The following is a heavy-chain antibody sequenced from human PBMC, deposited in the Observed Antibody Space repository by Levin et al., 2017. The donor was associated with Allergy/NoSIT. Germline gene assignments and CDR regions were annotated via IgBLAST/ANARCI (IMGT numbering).Heavy chain of an antibody. CDR3: ARDLPVLTRYIWGSYRPGFGY. CDR2: INTNTGNP. Sequence: ASVKVSCKASGYTFTSYAMNWVRQAPGQGLEWMGWINTNTGNPTYAQGFTGRFVFSLDTSVSTAYLQISSLKAEDTAVYYCARDLPVLTRYIWGSYRPGFGYWGQGTLVTVSS. D-gene: IGHD3-16*02. J-gene: IGHJ4*02. V-gene: IGHV7-4-1*02. CDR1: GYTFTSYA.